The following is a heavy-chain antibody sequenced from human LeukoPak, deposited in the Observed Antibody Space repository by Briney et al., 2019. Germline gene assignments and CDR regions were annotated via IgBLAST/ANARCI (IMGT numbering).Heavy chain of an antibody. CDR3: ASLLSTVVSSDYYYYYMDV. V-gene: IGHV3-30*04. D-gene: IGHD4-23*01. CDR1: GFTFSSYA. Sequence: PGGSLRLSCAASGFTFSSYAMHWVRQAPGKGLEWVTFIQYNGNNKYYADSVKGRFTISRGNSKNTLYLQMNSLRAEDTAVYYCASLLSTVVSSDYYYYYMDVWGKGTTVTVSS. CDR2: IQYNGNNK. J-gene: IGHJ6*03.